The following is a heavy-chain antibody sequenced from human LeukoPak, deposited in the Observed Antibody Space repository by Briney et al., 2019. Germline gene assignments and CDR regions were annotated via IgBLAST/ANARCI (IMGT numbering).Heavy chain of an antibody. D-gene: IGHD6-13*01. CDR3: ARGIAAAGIKYGGYYYYMDV. J-gene: IGHJ6*03. CDR1: GYTFTSYY. V-gene: IGHV1-46*01. Sequence: ASVKVSCKASGYTFTSYYMHWVRQAPGQGLEWMGIINPSGGSTSYAQKFQGRVTMTRDMSTSTAYMELSSLRSEDTAVYYCARGIAAAGIKYGGYYYYMDVWGKGTTVTISS. CDR2: INPSGGST.